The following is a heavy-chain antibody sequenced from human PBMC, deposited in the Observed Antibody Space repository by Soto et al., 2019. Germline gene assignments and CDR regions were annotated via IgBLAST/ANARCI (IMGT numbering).Heavy chain of an antibody. V-gene: IGHV4-30-4*01. Sequence: SETLSLTCTVSGGSISSGDYYWSWIRQPPGKGLEWIGYIYYSGSTYYNPSLKSRVTISVDTSKNQFSLKLSSVAAADTAVYYCARAGGGYCISTSCYVPSYGMDVWGQGTTVTVSS. J-gene: IGHJ6*02. CDR2: IYYSGST. D-gene: IGHD2-2*01. CDR3: ARAGGGYCISTSCYVPSYGMDV. CDR1: GGSISSGDYY.